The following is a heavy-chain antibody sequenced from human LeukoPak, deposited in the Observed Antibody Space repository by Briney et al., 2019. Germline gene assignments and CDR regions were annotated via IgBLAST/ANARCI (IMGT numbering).Heavy chain of an antibody. Sequence: GGSLRLSCAASAFTFSSYAMSWVRQAPGKGLEWVSAISGSGGSTYYADSVKGRFTISRDNSKNTLYLQMNSLSAEDTAVYYCAKAYTYYYDSSGYYFDYWGQGTLVTVSS. V-gene: IGHV3-23*01. CDR3: AKAYTYYYDSSGYYFDY. CDR2: ISGSGGST. CDR1: AFTFSSYA. D-gene: IGHD3-22*01. J-gene: IGHJ4*02.